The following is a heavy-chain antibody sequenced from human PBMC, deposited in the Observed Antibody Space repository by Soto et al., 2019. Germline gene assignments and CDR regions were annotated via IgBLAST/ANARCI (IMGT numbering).Heavy chain of an antibody. D-gene: IGHD3-22*01. J-gene: IGHJ4*02. Sequence: PSETLSRTYTVSVGSINDHYWSYSRHSPGKGLEWIGWIYYTGTTSYNHSLRSRLTISVDTSKNQVSLSLNSVTAADTAVYYCARYSTYDPKFFHYWGQGDLVTVSS. V-gene: IGHV4-59*11. CDR2: IYYTGTT. CDR1: VGSINDHY. CDR3: ARYSTYDPKFFHY.